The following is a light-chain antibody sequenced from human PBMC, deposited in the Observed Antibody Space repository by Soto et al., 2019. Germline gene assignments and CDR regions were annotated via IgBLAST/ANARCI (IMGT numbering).Light chain of an antibody. Sequence: QSVLTQPASASGAPGQRITISCSGSSSNIGGNFVYWYQQFPGMAPQLLIYTNTHRPSGVPDRFSACKSGTSASLAISGLRSGDETDYYCAACDDNLSGYVFGHGTKLAAL. CDR1: SSNIGGNF. CDR3: AACDDNLSGYV. V-gene: IGLV1-47*01. J-gene: IGLJ1*01. CDR2: TNT.